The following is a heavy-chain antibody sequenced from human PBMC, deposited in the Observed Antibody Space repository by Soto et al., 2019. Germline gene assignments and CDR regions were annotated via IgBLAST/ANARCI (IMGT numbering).Heavy chain of an antibody. D-gene: IGHD3-22*01. CDR3: GREDHSSGYAGAFDI. CDR2: ISPDGSNK. J-gene: IGHJ3*02. CDR1: GFTLGSHP. Sequence: QVQLVESGGGVVLPGRSLRLSCVASGFTLGSHPMHWVRQAPGKGLEWVVAISPDGSNKHYAESVKGRFTISRDNSKNTLYLEMSSLSVEDTAVNYGGREDHSSGYAGAFDIWGQGAMVTVSS. V-gene: IGHV3-30-3*01.